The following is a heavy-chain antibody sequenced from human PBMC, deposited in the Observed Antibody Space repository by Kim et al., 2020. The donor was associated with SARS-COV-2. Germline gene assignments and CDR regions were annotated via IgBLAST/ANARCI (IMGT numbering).Heavy chain of an antibody. Sequence: TNYAAPVKGRFTSSRDDSKNTLYLQMNSLKTEDTAVYYCTTMGEGDAFDIWGQGTMVTVSS. D-gene: IGHD1-26*01. CDR3: TTMGEGDAFDI. V-gene: IGHV3-15*06. J-gene: IGHJ3*02. CDR2: T.